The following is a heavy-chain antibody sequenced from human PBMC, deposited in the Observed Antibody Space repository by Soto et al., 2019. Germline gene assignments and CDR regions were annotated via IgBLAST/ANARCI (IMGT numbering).Heavy chain of an antibody. CDR3: AIRGASQWLKF. V-gene: IGHV5-51*01. CDR2: IYTGDSDT. Sequence: GESLKISCKGSGFSFTSYWIGWVRQVPGKGLEWMGIIYTGDSDTRYSPSFQGQVTISADKSISTAYLQWSSLKASDTAIYYCAIRGASQWLKFWGQGTLVTVSS. J-gene: IGHJ4*02. D-gene: IGHD6-19*01. CDR1: GFSFTSYW.